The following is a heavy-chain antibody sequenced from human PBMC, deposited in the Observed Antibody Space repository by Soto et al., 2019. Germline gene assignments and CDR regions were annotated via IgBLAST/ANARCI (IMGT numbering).Heavy chain of an antibody. Sequence: SETLSLTCAVSGGSISSGGYSWSWIRQAPGKGLEWVGYTYHRASTYYNPSLKSRVTISVDTSKNQFSLKLSSVTAADTAVYYCARVTTSRRYYYGMDVWGQGTTVTVSS. CDR3: ARVTTSRRYYYGMDV. D-gene: IGHD4-4*01. J-gene: IGHJ6*02. CDR1: GGSISSGGYS. CDR2: TYHRAST. V-gene: IGHV4-30-2*01.